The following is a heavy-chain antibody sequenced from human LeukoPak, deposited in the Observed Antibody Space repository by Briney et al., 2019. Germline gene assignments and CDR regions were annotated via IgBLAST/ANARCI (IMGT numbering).Heavy chain of an antibody. V-gene: IGHV4-34*01. D-gene: IGHD2-2*01. CDR2: INHSGRT. CDR1: GGSSSGYY. CDR3: ARPLGYCSSNSCPQSWFDP. J-gene: IGHJ5*02. Sequence: SETLSLTCAVYGGSSSGYYWTWIRQPPGKGLEWIGEINHSGRTNYNPSLKSRVTISVDTSNNQFSLKLSSVTAADTAVYYCARPLGYCSSNSCPQSWFDPWGQGTLVTVSS.